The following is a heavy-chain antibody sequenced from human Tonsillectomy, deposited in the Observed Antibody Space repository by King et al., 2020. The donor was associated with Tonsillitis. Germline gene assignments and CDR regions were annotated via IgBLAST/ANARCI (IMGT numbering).Heavy chain of an antibody. J-gene: IGHJ4*02. Sequence: QVQLVESGGGLVKPGGSLRLSCAASGFIFSDYYMSWIRQAPGKGLEWVSYISTSGSYTNYADSVKGRFTISRDNAKKALHLQMNSLRAEDTAVYYCARDGRWGSSGLSDYWGQGTLVTVSS. CDR2: ISTSGSYT. V-gene: IGHV3-11*06. CDR1: GFIFSDYY. CDR3: ARDGRWGSSGLSDY. D-gene: IGHD6-19*01.